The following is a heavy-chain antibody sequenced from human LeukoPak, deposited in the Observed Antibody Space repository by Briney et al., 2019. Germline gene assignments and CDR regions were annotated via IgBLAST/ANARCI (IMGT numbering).Heavy chain of an antibody. CDR2: IYSGGST. Sequence: QPGGSLRLSCAASGFIVSSNYMSWVRQAPGKGLEWVSVIYSGGSTYYADSVKGRFTISRDNSKNTLYLQMNSLRAEDTAVYYCASVLTGYYDYFDYWGQGTLVTVSS. D-gene: IGHD3-9*01. J-gene: IGHJ4*02. V-gene: IGHV3-53*01. CDR3: ASVLTGYYDYFDY. CDR1: GFIVSSNY.